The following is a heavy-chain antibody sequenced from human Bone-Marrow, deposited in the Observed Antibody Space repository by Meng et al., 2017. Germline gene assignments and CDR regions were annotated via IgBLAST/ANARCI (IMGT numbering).Heavy chain of an antibody. CDR1: GFTFSSYA. CDR2: ISVSGGNT. Sequence: GESLKISCAASGFTFSSYAMNWVRQAPGKGLEWVSLISVSGGNTYYADSVKGRFTISRDNSKNTLYLQMNSLRAEDTAVCYCATKTTELDNWGQGTQVTVSS. CDR3: ATKTTELDN. D-gene: IGHD1-1*01. V-gene: IGHV3-23*01. J-gene: IGHJ4*02.